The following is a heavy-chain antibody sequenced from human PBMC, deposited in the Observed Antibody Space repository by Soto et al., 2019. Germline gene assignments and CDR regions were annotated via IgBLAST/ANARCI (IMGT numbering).Heavy chain of an antibody. V-gene: IGHV1-18*01. CDR3: AAYCSGGRCSTEPDY. Sequence: ASVKVSCKASGYTLTDFGISWVRQAPGQGLEWMGWISPYNDDTKYTQKLQGRVTMTTDTSTGTAYMELRSLRSEDTAVYYCAAYCSGGRCSTEPDYWGQGTLVTVSS. CDR1: GYTLTDFG. J-gene: IGHJ4*02. CDR2: ISPYNDDT. D-gene: IGHD2-15*01.